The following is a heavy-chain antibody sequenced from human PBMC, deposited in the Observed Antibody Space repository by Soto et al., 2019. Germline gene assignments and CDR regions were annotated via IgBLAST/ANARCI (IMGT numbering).Heavy chain of an antibody. D-gene: IGHD2-2*01. CDR1: GGSISKSNW. J-gene: IGHJ5*02. Sequence: SETLSLTCAVSGGSISKSNWWTWARQPPGQXLEXXGEXXXXGXXXYNPSLKSRVTMSINNSKNQFSLKLTSLTAADTAVYYCAKWHPMDPWGQGTLVTVSS. CDR3: AKWHPMDP. V-gene: IGHV4-4*02. CDR2: XXXXGXX.